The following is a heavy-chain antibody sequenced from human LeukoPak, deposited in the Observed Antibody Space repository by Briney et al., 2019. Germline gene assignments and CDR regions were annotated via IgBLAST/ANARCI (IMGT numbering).Heavy chain of an antibody. J-gene: IGHJ4*02. CDR3: ARLVPLAGTLDY. V-gene: IGHV3-23*01. CDR2: ISGSGGST. CDR1: GFTFSSYA. D-gene: IGHD6-19*01. Sequence: GGSLRLSCAASGFTFSSYAMSWVRQAPGKGLEWVSAISGSGGSTYYADSVKGRFTISRGNSKNTLYLQMNSLRAEDTAVYYCARLVPLAGTLDYWGQGTLVTVSS.